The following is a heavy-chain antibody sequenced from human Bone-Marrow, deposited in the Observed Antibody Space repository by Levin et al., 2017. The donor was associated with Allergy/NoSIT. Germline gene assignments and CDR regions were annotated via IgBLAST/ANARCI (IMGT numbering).Heavy chain of an antibody. V-gene: IGHV4-31*03. Sequence: LRLSCSVSGDSVGSGTYYWSWIRQHPGTGLEWIGYIYYSGSTYSNPSLKSRIAMSADSSKNQFALTVSAVTAADTAVYYCARYRGYNYGLFDYWGQGILVTVSS. CDR3: ARYRGYNYGLFDY. CDR2: IYYSGST. D-gene: IGHD5-18*01. CDR1: GDSVGSGTYY. J-gene: IGHJ4*02.